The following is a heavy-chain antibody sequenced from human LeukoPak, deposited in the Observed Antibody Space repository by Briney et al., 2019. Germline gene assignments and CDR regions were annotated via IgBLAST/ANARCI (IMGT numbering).Heavy chain of an antibody. D-gene: IGHD7-27*01. V-gene: IGHV4-4*07. Sequence: SETLSLTCTVSGDSSSTYYWSWIRQPAGKGLEWIGRIYTSGSTNYNPSLKSRVTISLDTSKNQFSLRLSSLTAADTAVYYCARDRLSLGAFDIWGQGTMVTVSS. CDR3: ARDRLSLGAFDI. CDR1: GDSSSTYY. CDR2: IYTSGST. J-gene: IGHJ3*02.